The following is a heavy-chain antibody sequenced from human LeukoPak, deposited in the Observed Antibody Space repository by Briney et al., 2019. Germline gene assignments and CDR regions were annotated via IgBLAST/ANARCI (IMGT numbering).Heavy chain of an antibody. J-gene: IGHJ4*02. Sequence: SETLSLTCTVSGGSISSYYWSWLRQPPGKGLEWIGYIYYSGSTNYNPSLKSRVTISVDTSKNQFSLKLSSVTAADTAVYYCARGRGSSSSRYYDYVWGSYRPTRYFDYWGQGTLVTVSS. CDR1: GGSISSYY. CDR3: ARGRGSSSSRYYDYVWGSYRPTRYFDY. CDR2: IYYSGST. D-gene: IGHD3-16*02. V-gene: IGHV4-59*12.